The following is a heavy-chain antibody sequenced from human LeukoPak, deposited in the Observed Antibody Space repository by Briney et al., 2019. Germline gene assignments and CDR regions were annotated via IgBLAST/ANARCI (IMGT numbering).Heavy chain of an antibody. CDR2: IYPGDSDT. CDR3: ARRSLNYYVDSFDI. D-gene: IGHD3-10*02. V-gene: IGHV5-51*01. CDR1: GSSFTDYW. J-gene: IGHJ3*02. Sequence: GESLKISCQGSGSSFTDYWISWVRQMPGKGLEWMGIIYPGDSDTKYSPSFQGQVTISADKSISTAYLQWDSLRASDTAMYYCARRSLNYYVDSFDIWGQGTMVTVSS.